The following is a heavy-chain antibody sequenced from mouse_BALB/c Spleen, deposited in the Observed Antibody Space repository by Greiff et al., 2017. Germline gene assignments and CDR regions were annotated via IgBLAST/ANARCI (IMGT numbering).Heavy chain of an antibody. CDR3: ATYGYDVGFAY. CDR1: GFTFTDYY. CDR2: IRNKANGYTT. J-gene: IGHJ3*01. V-gene: IGHV7-3*02. Sequence: EVQLVESGGGLVQPGGSLRLSCATSGFTFTDYYMSWVRQPPGKALEWLGFIRNKANGYTTEYSASVKGRFTISRDNSQSILYLQMNTLRAEDSATYYCATYGYDVGFAYWGQGTLVTVSA. D-gene: IGHD2-2*01.